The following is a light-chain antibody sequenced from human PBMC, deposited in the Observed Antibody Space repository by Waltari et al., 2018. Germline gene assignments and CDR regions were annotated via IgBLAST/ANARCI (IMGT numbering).Light chain of an antibody. J-gene: IGLJ1*01. CDR2: DVT. V-gene: IGLV2-14*03. Sequence: QSALTQPASVSGSPGQSITVSCTGTSSDIGDSDLFPWYQQRPGVAPKLIIFDVTNRPSPISDRFSGSKSGNTASLTISGLQAEDEADYYCSSFTTTKTLLFGTGTKVTVL. CDR1: SSDIGDSDL. CDR3: SSFTTTKTLL.